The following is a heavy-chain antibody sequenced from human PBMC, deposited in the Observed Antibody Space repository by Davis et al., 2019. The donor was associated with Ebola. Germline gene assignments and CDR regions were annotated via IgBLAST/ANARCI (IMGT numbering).Heavy chain of an antibody. V-gene: IGHV4-34*01. J-gene: IGHJ4*02. Sequence: PGGSLRLSCAVYGGSFSGYYWSWIRQPPGKGLEWIGEINHSGSTNYNPSLKSRVTISVDTSKNQFSLKLSSVTAADTAVYYCASEYSYGINWGQGTLVTVSS. D-gene: IGHD5-18*01. CDR1: GGSFSGYY. CDR3: ASEYSYGIN. CDR2: INHSGST.